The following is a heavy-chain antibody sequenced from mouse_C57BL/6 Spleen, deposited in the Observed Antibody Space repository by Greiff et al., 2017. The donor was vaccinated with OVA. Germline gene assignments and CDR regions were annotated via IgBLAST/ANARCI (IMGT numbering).Heavy chain of an antibody. CDR2: INPNYGTT. J-gene: IGHJ2*01. V-gene: IGHV1-39*01. Sequence: VQLKQSGPELVKPGASVKISCKASGYSFTDYNMNWVKQSNGKSLEWIGVINPNYGTTSYNQKFKGKATLTVDQSSSTAYMQLNSLTSEDSAVYYCARREGFSYYGMGDYWGQGTTLTVSS. D-gene: IGHD1-1*01. CDR3: ARREGFSYYGMGDY. CDR1: GYSFTDYN.